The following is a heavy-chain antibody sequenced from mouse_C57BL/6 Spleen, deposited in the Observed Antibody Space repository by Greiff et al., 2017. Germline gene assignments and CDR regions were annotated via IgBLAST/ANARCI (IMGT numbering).Heavy chain of an antibody. CDR2: INYDGSST. CDR3: ARDRELGRGYFDY. V-gene: IGHV5-16*01. CDR1: GFTFSDYY. Sequence: EVKVEESEGGLVQPGSSMKLSCTASGFTFSDYYMAWVRQVPEKGLEWVANINYDGSSTYYLDSLKSRFIISRDNAKNILYLQMSSLKSEDTATYYCARDRELGRGYFDYWGQGTTLTVSS. J-gene: IGHJ2*01. D-gene: IGHD4-1*01.